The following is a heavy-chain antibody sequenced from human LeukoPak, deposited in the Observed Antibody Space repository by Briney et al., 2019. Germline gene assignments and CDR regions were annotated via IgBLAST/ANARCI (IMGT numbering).Heavy chain of an antibody. J-gene: IGHJ4*02. Sequence: TGGSLRLSCATSRFTVSSNYMSWVRQAPGKGLEWVSVIYDSGTTYYADSVKGRFLIFRDTSKNTVDLQMNSLRVEDTAVYYCAGRRSSGWCAYWGQGTLVTVSS. CDR3: AGRRSSGWCAY. D-gene: IGHD6-19*01. CDR1: RFTVSSNY. CDR2: IYDSGTT. V-gene: IGHV3-53*01.